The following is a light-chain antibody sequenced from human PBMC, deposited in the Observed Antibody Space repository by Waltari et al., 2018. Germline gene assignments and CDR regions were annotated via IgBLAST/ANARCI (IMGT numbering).Light chain of an antibody. J-gene: IGLJ3*02. Sequence: QSALTQPRSVSGSPGQSVTISCTGTSSDVGGYDYVSWYQQHPGKAPKFMIYDVSKRPSGIPVRCSGSKSGNTASLTISGLQAVDEADYYCCSYAGSYLWVFGGGTKLTVL. CDR2: DVS. CDR3: CSYAGSYLWV. V-gene: IGLV2-11*01. CDR1: SSDVGGYDY.